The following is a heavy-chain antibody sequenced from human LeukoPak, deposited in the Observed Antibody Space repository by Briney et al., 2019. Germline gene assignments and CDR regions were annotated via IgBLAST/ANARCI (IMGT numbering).Heavy chain of an antibody. D-gene: IGHD1-26*01. Sequence: GGSLRLSCAASGFTFSSYGMHWVRQAPGKGLEWVAVISYDGSNKYYADSVKGRFTISRDNSKNTLYLQMNSLRAEDTAVYYCAKEGAPDYWGQGTLVTVSS. CDR1: GFTFSSYG. CDR2: ISYDGSNK. V-gene: IGHV3-30*18. J-gene: IGHJ4*02. CDR3: AKEGAPDY.